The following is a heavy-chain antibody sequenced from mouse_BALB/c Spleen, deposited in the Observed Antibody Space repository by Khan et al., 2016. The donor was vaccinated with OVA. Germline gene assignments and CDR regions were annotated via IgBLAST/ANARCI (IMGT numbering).Heavy chain of an antibody. CDR2: INTYTGAP. V-gene: IGHV9-1*02. CDR3: ARISSYWYSDV. D-gene: IGHD6-2*01. J-gene: IGHJ1*01. CDR1: GYTFTNYG. Sequence: QIQLVQSGPELKTPGETVKISCKASGYTFTNYGMNWVKQAPGKGLKWMGCINTYTGAPTYADDFQGRFVFSFETSASTAYLKISNLKNEDMTTYFCARISSYWYSDVWGAGTTVTVSS.